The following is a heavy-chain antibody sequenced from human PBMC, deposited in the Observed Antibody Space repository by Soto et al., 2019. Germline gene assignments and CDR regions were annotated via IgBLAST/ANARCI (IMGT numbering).Heavy chain of an antibody. CDR2: INPILSMS. Sequence: QVQLVQYGAEVKRPGSSVKVSCKASSDTFAFCSITWVRQAHGLGLEWMGRINPILSMSNYAQRFQGRVTMTADKSTSTAYMVLNSLRFEDTAMYYCATSYGSGYRAFDYWGQGALVTVSS. CDR3: ATSYGSGYRAFDY. V-gene: IGHV1-69*02. J-gene: IGHJ4*02. D-gene: IGHD3-10*01. CDR1: SDTFAFCS.